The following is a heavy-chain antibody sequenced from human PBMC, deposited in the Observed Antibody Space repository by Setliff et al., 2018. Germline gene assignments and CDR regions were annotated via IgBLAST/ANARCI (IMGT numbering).Heavy chain of an antibody. CDR2: FDPEDGET. CDR1: GYTLTELS. V-gene: IGHV1-24*01. Sequence: WASVKVSCKVSGYTLTELSMHWVRQAPGKGLEWMGGFDPEDGETIYAQKFQGRVTMTEDTSTDTAYMELSSLRSEDTAVYYCATGGTYGSGSSYDYWGQGTLVTVSS. J-gene: IGHJ4*02. CDR3: ATGGTYGSGSSYDY. D-gene: IGHD3-10*01.